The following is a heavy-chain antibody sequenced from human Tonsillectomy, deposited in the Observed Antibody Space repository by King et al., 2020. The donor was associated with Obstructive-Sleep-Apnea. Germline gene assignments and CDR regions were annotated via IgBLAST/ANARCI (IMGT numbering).Heavy chain of an antibody. J-gene: IGHJ4*02. CDR2: ISGSGGIT. CDR3: AKDLSEYSYDSSGYLDY. Sequence: VQLVESGGGLVQPGGSLRLSCAASGFTFNNYAMSWVRQAPGKGLEWVSSISGSGGITFYAYSVKGRFTTSRDNSKNTLFLQMKSLRAEDTAVYHCAKDLSEYSYDSSGYLDYWGQGTLVTVSS. D-gene: IGHD3-22*01. V-gene: IGHV3-23*04. CDR1: GFTFNNYA.